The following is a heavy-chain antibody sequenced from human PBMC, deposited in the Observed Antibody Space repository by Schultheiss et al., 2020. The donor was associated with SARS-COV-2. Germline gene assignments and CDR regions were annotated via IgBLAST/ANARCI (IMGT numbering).Heavy chain of an antibody. V-gene: IGHV4-59*01. D-gene: IGHD3-3*01. Sequence: SQTLSLTCAVYGGSFSGYYWSWIRQAPGKGLEWIGYIYYSGSTNYNPSLKSRVTISVDTSKNQFSLKLSSVTAADTAVYYCARARSDFWSGYAGDWFDPWGQGTLVTVSS. CDR3: ARARSDFWSGYAGDWFDP. CDR1: GGSFSGYY. J-gene: IGHJ5*02. CDR2: IYYSGST.